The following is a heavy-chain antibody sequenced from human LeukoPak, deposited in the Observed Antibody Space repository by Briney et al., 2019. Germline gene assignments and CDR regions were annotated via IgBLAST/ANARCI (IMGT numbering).Heavy chain of an antibody. CDR1: GFTFDDYG. Sequence: GGSLRLSCAASGFTFDDYGMSWVRQAPGKGLEWVSGINWNGGSTGYTDSAKGRFTISRDNAKNSLYLQMNSLRAEDTALYYCARVSGSYFDYWGQGTLVTVSS. D-gene: IGHD1-26*01. V-gene: IGHV3-20*04. CDR3: ARVSGSYFDY. CDR2: INWNGGST. J-gene: IGHJ4*02.